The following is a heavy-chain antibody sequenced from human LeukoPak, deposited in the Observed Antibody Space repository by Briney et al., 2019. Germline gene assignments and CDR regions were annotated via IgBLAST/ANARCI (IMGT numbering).Heavy chain of an antibody. CDR1: GFTFSSYA. CDR2: ISGTGGST. J-gene: IGHJ3*02. CDR3: AKTYYYDNSDYSPLRDAFDI. D-gene: IGHD3-22*01. V-gene: IGHV3-23*01. Sequence: PGGSLRLSCAASGFTFSSYAMSRVRQAPGKGLEWVSAISGTGGSTYYADSVKGRFTISRDNSKNTLYLQMNSLRAEDTAVYYCAKTYYYDNSDYSPLRDAFDIWGQGTMVTVSS.